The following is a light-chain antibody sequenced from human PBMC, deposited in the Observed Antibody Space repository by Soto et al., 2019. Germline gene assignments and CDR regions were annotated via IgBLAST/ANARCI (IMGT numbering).Light chain of an antibody. CDR3: SSFTDGNNLV. CDR2: DVT. Sequence: QSVMTQSPSASGSPGHSFTISCTGTSRNIGGYNSVSWYQQHPGKAPKVMIYDVTKRPSGVPDRFSGSKSGNTASLTVSALQAEDEADSYCSSFTDGNNLVFGTGTKVTVL. CDR1: SRNIGGYNS. V-gene: IGLV2-8*01. J-gene: IGLJ1*01.